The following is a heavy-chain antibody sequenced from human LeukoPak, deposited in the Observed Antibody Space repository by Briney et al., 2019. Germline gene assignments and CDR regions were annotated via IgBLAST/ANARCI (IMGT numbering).Heavy chain of an antibody. CDR3: ARGYYYDSSGYYVY. Sequence: GGSLRLSCAASGLTFSSYGMHWVRQAPGKGLEWVAVIWYDGSNKYYADSVKGRFTISRDNSKNTLYLQMNSLRAEDTAVYYCARGYYYDSSGYYVYWGQGTLVTVSS. D-gene: IGHD3-22*01. CDR1: GLTFSSYG. J-gene: IGHJ4*02. CDR2: IWYDGSNK. V-gene: IGHV3-33*01.